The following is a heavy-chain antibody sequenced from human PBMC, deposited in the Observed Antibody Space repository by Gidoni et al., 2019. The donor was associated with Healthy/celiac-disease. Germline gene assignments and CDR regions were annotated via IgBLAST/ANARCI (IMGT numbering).Heavy chain of an antibody. CDR2: IIPILGIA. D-gene: IGHD3-22*01. J-gene: IGHJ4*02. CDR3: ARDYYDSSGPTPYDY. V-gene: IGHV1-69*10. CDR1: GCTFSCYA. Sequence: QVQLVQSGAELNKPGSSVKFSCKASGCTFSCYAISWARQAPGQGLEWMGGIIPILGIANYAQKFQGRVTITADKSTSTAYMELSSLRSEDTAVYYCARDYYDSSGPTPYDYWGQGTLVTVSS.